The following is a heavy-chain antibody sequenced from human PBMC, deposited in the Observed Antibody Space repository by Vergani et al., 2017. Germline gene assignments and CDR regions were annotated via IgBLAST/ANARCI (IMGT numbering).Heavy chain of an antibody. CDR3: ARVRIVGAMWFDP. J-gene: IGHJ5*02. Sequence: EVQLVESGGGLVQPGGSLRLSCAASGFTFSSYWMSWVRQAPGKGLEWVANIKQDGSEKYYVDSVKGRFTISRDNAKNSLYLQVNSLRAEDTAVYYCARVRIVGAMWFDPWGQGTLVTVSS. CDR1: GFTFSSYW. V-gene: IGHV3-7*01. D-gene: IGHD1-26*01. CDR2: IKQDGSEK.